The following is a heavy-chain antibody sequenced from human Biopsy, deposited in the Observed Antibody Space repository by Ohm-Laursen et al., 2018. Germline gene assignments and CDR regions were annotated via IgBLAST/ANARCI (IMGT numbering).Heavy chain of an antibody. CDR2: ISASGNHI. Sequence: SLRLSCAASGFTFSGFSMNWVRQAPGKGLEWVSSISASGNHIYYTDSVKGRFTVSRDNGKNSVYLQMNSLRVEDTAVYYCARDGEAKYCKHGVWPGDFWGQGTLVTVSS. D-gene: IGHD2/OR15-2a*01. CDR1: GFTFSGFS. CDR3: ARDGEAKYCKHGVWPGDF. J-gene: IGHJ4*02. V-gene: IGHV3-21*06.